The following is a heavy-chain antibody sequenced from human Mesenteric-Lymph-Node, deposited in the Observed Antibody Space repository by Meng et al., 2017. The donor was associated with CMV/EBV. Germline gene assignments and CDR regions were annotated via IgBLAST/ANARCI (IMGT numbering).Heavy chain of an antibody. D-gene: IGHD2-2*01. Sequence: SVKVSCKASGGTFSSYTISWVRQAPGQGLEWMGRIIPILGIANYAQKFQGRVTMTRDTSISTAYMELSRLRSDDTAVYYCARARSLYCSSTSCSNYYYYYGMDVWGQGTTVTVSS. V-gene: IGHV1-69*02. J-gene: IGHJ6*02. CDR1: GGTFSSYT. CDR2: IIPILGIA. CDR3: ARARSLYCSSTSCSNYYYYYGMDV.